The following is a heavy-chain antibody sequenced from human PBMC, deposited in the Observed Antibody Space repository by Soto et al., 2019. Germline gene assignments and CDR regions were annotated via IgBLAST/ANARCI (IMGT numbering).Heavy chain of an antibody. V-gene: IGHV1-18*04. CDR1: GYTFTSYG. J-gene: IGHJ4*02. D-gene: IGHD2-2*02. Sequence: ASVKFSCKASGYTFTSYGISWVRQAPGQGLEWMGWISAYNGNTNYAQKLQGRVTMTTDTSTSTAYMELRSLRSDDTAVYYCAREGYCSSTSCYIDYWGQGTLVTVSS. CDR2: ISAYNGNT. CDR3: AREGYCSSTSCYIDY.